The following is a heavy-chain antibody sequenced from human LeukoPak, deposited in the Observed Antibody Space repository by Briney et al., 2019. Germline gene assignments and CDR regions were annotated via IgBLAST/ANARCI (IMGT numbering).Heavy chain of an antibody. CDR2: IIPLIGTP. V-gene: IGHV1-69*13. CDR1: GGTFNNYA. J-gene: IGHJ5*01. CDR3: ARDSDVAPFDS. Sequence: SVKVSCKASGGTFNNYAISWVRQAPGLGLQWMGGIIPLIGTPNYAQKFQGRVTTTAEESTNTVYMELSSLRSEDTAVYYCARDSDVAPFDSWGQGTLVTVSS.